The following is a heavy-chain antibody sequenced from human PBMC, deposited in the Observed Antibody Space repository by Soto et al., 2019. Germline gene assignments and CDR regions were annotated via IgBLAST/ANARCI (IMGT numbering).Heavy chain of an antibody. CDR3: ARGVRYSDY. CDR2: IYYSGST. Sequence: QVQLQESGPGLVKPSETLSLTCTVSGGSISSYFWSWIRQPPGKGLEWIGYIYYSGSTNYNPSLKSRVSISVDTSKNQFSLKLSSVTAADTAVYYCARGVRYSDYWGQGTLVTVSS. J-gene: IGHJ4*02. V-gene: IGHV4-59*01. D-gene: IGHD2-15*01. CDR1: GGSISSYF.